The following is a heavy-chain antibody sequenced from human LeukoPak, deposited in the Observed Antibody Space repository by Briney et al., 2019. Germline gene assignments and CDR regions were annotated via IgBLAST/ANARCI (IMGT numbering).Heavy chain of an antibody. CDR2: IYYSGST. D-gene: IGHD1-7*01. Sequence: SETLSLTCTVSGRSISSGDYYWSWIRQHPGKGLEWIGYIYYSGSTYYNPSLKSRATISLDTSKKQFSLKLSSVTAADTAVYYCARAYLELRAAYYYGMDVWGQGTTVTVSS. CDR1: GRSISSGDYY. J-gene: IGHJ6*02. CDR3: ARAYLELRAAYYYGMDV. V-gene: IGHV4-31*03.